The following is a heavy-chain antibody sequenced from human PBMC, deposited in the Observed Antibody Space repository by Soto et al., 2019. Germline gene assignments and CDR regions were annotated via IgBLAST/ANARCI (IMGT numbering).Heavy chain of an antibody. CDR3: VRWVVGSMYDNSGNYDS. Sequence: QVQLVESGGGVVQPGRSLRLTCAASGFTFSSNGMHWVRQAPGKGMEWVAVVAYDGRRTYYGDSVRGRFTISRDNSKITLYLQMNSLRAEDTAVYYCVRWVVGSMYDNSGNYDSWVQGTLVSFSS. J-gene: IGHJ5*01. D-gene: IGHD3-22*01. V-gene: IGHV3-30*03. CDR1: GFTFSSNG. CDR2: VAYDGRRT.